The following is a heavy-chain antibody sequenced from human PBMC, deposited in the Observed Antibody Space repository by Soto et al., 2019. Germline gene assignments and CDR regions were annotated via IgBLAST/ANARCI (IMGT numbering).Heavy chain of an antibody. D-gene: IGHD6-19*01. V-gene: IGHV1-18*01. CDR2: ISPHNDRT. CDR3: ARDLYYSSGRYFDHDAFDI. Sequence: QVQLVQSGADVKKPGASVKVSCKASGYNFTSYGISWVRQAPGQGLEWMGWISPHNDRTKYARRFQDRVTMTTETPTSTVYMELGSLRSDDTAVYYCARDLYYSSGRYFDHDAFDIWSQGTVVTVSS. J-gene: IGHJ3*02. CDR1: GYNFTSYG.